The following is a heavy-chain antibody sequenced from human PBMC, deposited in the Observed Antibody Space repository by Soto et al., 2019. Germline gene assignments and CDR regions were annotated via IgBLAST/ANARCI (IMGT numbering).Heavy chain of an antibody. Sequence: QVQLVESGGGVVQPGRSLRLSCAASGFTFSSYGMHWVRQAPGKGLEWVAVISYDGSNKYYADSVKGRFTISRDNSKNALYLQMNSLRAEDTAVYYCAKDLLFGVVFSGGAFDIWGQGTMVTVSS. CDR1: GFTFSSYG. J-gene: IGHJ3*02. V-gene: IGHV3-30*18. CDR3: AKDLLFGVVFSGGAFDI. CDR2: ISYDGSNK. D-gene: IGHD3-3*01.